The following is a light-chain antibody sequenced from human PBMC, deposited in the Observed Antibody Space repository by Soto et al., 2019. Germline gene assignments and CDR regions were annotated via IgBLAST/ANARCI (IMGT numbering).Light chain of an antibody. CDR2: STS. CDR1: QDISRW. J-gene: IGKJ4*02. CDR3: QQTNSFPLT. V-gene: IGKV1-12*01. Sequence: DIQMTQSPSSVSASVGDRVTITCRASQDISRWLAWFQQRPGRAPKLLIYSTSTLQPGVPSRFSGSGSGTDVILTIISLQPEDLATYYCQQTNSFPLTFGGGTKVEFK.